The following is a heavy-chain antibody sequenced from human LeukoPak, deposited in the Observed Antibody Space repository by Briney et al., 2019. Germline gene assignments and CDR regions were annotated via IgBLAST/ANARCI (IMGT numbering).Heavy chain of an antibody. D-gene: IGHD4-17*01. Sequence: PGGSLRLSCAVSGFTFCVSAMHWVRQASGKGLEWVGRIRSKANSYATAYAASVKGRFTISRDDSKNTAYLQMNSLKTEDTAVYYCTRREPDYGDYGTPFDYWGQGTLVTVSS. CDR2: IRSKANSYAT. CDR3: TRREPDYGDYGTPFDY. J-gene: IGHJ4*02. CDR1: GFTFCVSA. V-gene: IGHV3-73*01.